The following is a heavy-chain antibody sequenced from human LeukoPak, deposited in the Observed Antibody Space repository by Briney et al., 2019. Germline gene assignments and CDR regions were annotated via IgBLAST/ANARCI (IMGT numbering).Heavy chain of an antibody. CDR2: IRGVGGRT. V-gene: IGHV3-23*01. CDR3: TKGRGTHGDYDYYFDL. D-gene: IGHD4-17*01. J-gene: IGHJ4*02. Sequence: GGSLRLSCAASGFTFSSYAMSWVRQAPEKVLEWVSAIRGVGGRTYYADSVKGRFTISRDNSKNTLYLQMNSLRAEDTAEYYCTKGRGTHGDYDYYFDLWGQGTLVTVSS. CDR1: GFTFSSYA.